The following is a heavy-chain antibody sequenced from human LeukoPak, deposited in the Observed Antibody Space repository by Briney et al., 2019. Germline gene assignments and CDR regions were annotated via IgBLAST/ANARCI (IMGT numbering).Heavy chain of an antibody. Sequence: GGSLRLSCAASGFTFSRYAMSWVRQAPGKGLEWVSAISGSGGSTDYADSVKGRFTISRDNAKNSLYLQMNSLRAEDTAVYYCARPECGSTSCYTGAFGYYGMDVWGQGTTVTVSS. D-gene: IGHD2-2*02. CDR1: GFTFSRYA. V-gene: IGHV3-23*01. CDR2: ISGSGGST. J-gene: IGHJ6*02. CDR3: ARPECGSTSCYTGAFGYYGMDV.